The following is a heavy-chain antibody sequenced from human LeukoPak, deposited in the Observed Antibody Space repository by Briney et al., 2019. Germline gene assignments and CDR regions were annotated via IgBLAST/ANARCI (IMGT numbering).Heavy chain of an antibody. CDR3: ARGPTYGSGSYLFDY. CDR1: GFTFSSYG. V-gene: IGHV3-33*01. CDR2: IWYDGSNK. D-gene: IGHD3-10*01. Sequence: GGALRLSCAASGFTFSSYGMHWVRQAPGKGLEWVAVIWYDGSNKYYADSAKGRFTISRDNFKNTLYLQMNSLRAEDTAVYYCARGPTYGSGSYLFDYWGQGTLVTVSS. J-gene: IGHJ4*02.